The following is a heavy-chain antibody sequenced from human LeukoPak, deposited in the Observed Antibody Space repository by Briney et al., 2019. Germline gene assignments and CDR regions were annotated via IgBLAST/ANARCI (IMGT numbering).Heavy chain of an antibody. Sequence: PGGSLRLSCAASGFTVSSNHMSWVRQAPGKGLEWVSVIYSGGSTSSADSVKGRFTISRDNAESSLYLQMNSLRAEDTAVYYCVRNLAVAGTCFDSWGQGTLVTVSS. CDR1: GFTVSSNH. CDR3: VRNLAVAGTCFDS. CDR2: IYSGGST. J-gene: IGHJ4*02. V-gene: IGHV3-53*01. D-gene: IGHD6-19*01.